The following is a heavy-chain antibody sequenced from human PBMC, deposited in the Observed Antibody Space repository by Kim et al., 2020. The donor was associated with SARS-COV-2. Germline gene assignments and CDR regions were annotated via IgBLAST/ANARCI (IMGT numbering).Heavy chain of an antibody. Sequence: LKSRVPISVDTSKNQFSLKLSSVTAADTAVYYCARLRGYSYGYRGGFDYWGQGTLVTVSS. D-gene: IGHD5-18*01. CDR3: ARLRGYSYGYRGGFDY. J-gene: IGHJ4*02. V-gene: IGHV4-34*01.